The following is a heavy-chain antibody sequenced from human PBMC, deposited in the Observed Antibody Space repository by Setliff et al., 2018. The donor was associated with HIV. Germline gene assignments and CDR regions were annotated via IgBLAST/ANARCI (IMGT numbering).Heavy chain of an antibody. CDR1: GGSISSGSYY. Sequence: SETLSLTCTVSGGSISSGSYYWSWIRQPAGKGLEWIGRIYTSGSTNYNPSLKSRVTISVDTSKNRFSLKLRSVTAADTAVYYCARETYYYDNPQYYYYYMDVWGKGTTVTVS. V-gene: IGHV4-61*02. CDR3: ARETYYYDNPQYYYYYMDV. CDR2: IYTSGST. J-gene: IGHJ6*03. D-gene: IGHD3-22*01.